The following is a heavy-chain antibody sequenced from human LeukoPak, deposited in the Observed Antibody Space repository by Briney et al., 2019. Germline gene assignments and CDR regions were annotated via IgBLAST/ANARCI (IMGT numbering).Heavy chain of an antibody. V-gene: IGHV4-61*03. D-gene: IGHD2-2*01. CDR3: ARGFVCSSTSCWDV. Sequence: PSQTLSLTCTVSGGSISSGDYYWTWLRQPPGKGLEWIGYIYYSGSTNYSPSLKRRVTISLDTSKRHLSLKLNSVTAADTAIYYCARGFVCSSTSCWDVWGRGTTVTVSS. CDR1: GGSISSGDYY. J-gene: IGHJ6*04. CDR2: IYYSGST.